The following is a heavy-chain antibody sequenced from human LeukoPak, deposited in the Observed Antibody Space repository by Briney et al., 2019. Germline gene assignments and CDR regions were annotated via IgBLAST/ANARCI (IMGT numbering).Heavy chain of an antibody. CDR2: VYSSGNT. CDR3: VRDRELTY. Sequence: SETLSLTCTVSGGSISSRNYYWSWIRQPPGKGLEWIGYVYSSGNTNYSPSLKGRAIISADTSKNQFSLKLTSVTAADTAVYYCVRDRELTYWGQGILVTVSS. CDR1: GGSISSRNYY. V-gene: IGHV4-61*01. D-gene: IGHD3-10*01. J-gene: IGHJ4*02.